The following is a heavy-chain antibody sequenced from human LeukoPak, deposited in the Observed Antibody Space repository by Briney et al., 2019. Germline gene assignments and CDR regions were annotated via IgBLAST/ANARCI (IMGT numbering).Heavy chain of an antibody. J-gene: IGHJ4*02. Sequence: GESLKLSCAASGFTFSGPAVHWVRQASGKGLEWVGRIRSKANSYATAYATSVKGRFTISRDDSKNTAYLQMNSLKTEDTAVYYCSGHMTSADYWGQGTLVTVSS. D-gene: IGHD2-21*02. V-gene: IGHV3-73*01. CDR2: IRSKANSYAT. CDR1: GFTFSGPA. CDR3: SGHMTSADY.